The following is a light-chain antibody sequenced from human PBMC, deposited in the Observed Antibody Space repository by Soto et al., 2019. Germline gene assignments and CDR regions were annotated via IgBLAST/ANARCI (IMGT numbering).Light chain of an antibody. Sequence: DIVITQTPLSLSVIPGQPASISCKSGQSLLHSNGRTYLYWYLQKPGQPPQLLIYEVSNRFSGVPDRFSGSGSGTDFTLTISRLEPEDFAVYYCQQFGSSPGFTFGPGTKVDIK. CDR1: QSLLHSNGRTY. V-gene: IGKV2D-29*01. J-gene: IGKJ3*01. CDR3: QQFGSSPGFT. CDR2: EVS.